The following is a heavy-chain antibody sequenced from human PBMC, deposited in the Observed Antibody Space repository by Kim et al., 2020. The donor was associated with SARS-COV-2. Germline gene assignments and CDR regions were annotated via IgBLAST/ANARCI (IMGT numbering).Heavy chain of an antibody. Sequence: GGSLRLSCAASGFTFSSYAMSWVRQTPGKGLEWVSAISGSGGSTYYADSVKGRFTISRDNSKNTLYLQMNSLRAEDTAVYYCAKASHNWNDPPPFDYWGQGTLVTVSS. CDR1: GFTFSSYA. CDR2: ISGSGGST. J-gene: IGHJ4*02. CDR3: AKASHNWNDPPPFDY. D-gene: IGHD1-1*01. V-gene: IGHV3-23*01.